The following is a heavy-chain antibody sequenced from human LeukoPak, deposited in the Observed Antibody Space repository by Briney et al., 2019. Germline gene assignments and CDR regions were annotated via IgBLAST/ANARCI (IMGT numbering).Heavy chain of an antibody. D-gene: IGHD1-7*01. J-gene: IGHJ4*02. V-gene: IGHV3-53*01. CDR1: GFTVSGSY. Sequence: GGSLRLSCAASGFTVSGSYMSWVRQTPGKGLEWVSVIYPGGSPYYADSMKGRFTLSRDNSKDTVSLQMDSLRAEDTAVYYCASESGTTNGGLDYWGQGTLVTVSS. CDR3: ASESGTTNGGLDY. CDR2: IYPGGSP.